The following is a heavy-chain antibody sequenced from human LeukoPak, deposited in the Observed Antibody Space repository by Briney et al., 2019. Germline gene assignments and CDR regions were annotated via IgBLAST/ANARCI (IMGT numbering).Heavy chain of an antibody. J-gene: IGHJ4*02. CDR1: GFTFSSYE. V-gene: IGHV3-48*03. D-gene: IGHD4-17*01. Sequence: GGSLRLSCAASGFTFSSYEMNWVRQAPGKGLEWVSYISSSGSTIYYADSVKGRFTISRDNAKNSLYLQMNSLRAEDTAVYYCARVDYGDYIVNFDYWGQGTLVTVSS. CDR2: ISSSGSTI. CDR3: ARVDYGDYIVNFDY.